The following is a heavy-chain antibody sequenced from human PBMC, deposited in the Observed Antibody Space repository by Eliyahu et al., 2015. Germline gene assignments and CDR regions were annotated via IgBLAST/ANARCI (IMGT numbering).Heavy chain of an antibody. Sequence: QVQLQQWGAGLLKPSETLSLXCAVXGGSXSGYYXXWIRQPPGKGLEWIGEINHSGSTNYNPXLKSRVTISVDTSKNQFSLKLSSVTAADTAVYYCARVLGDSGSYIGFFDYWGQGTLVTVSS. J-gene: IGHJ4*02. V-gene: IGHV4-34*01. CDR2: INHSGST. CDR3: ARVLGDSGSYIGFFDY. CDR1: GGSXSGYY. D-gene: IGHD1-26*01.